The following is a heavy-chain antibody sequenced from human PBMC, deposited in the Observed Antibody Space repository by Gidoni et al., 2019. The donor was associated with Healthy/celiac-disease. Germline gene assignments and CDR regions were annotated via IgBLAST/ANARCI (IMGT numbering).Heavy chain of an antibody. CDR1: GFTVSDYY. CDR3: ARGMVRGGVEMDV. J-gene: IGHJ6*04. V-gene: IGHV3-11*05. Sequence: QVQLVESGGGMVKPGGALRRACAASGFTVSDYYMSWIRQAPGKGLEWVSYISSSSSYTNYADSVKGRFTISRDNAKNSLYLQMNSLRAEDTAVYYCARGMVRGGVEMDVWGKGTTVTVSS. D-gene: IGHD3-10*01. CDR2: ISSSSSYT.